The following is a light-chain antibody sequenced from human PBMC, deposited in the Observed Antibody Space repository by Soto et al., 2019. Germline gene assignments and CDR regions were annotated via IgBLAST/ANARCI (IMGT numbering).Light chain of an antibody. CDR3: CSYAGSYTYV. CDR1: SSDVGDYNF. V-gene: IGLV2-11*01. J-gene: IGLJ1*01. CDR2: DVS. Sequence: QSALTQPRSVSGSPGQSVTISCTGTSSDVGDYNFVSWYQQHPGKAPKLMIYDVSKRPSGVPDRFSGSKSGNTASLTISGLQAEHEADYYCCSYAGSYTYVFGTGTKLTVL.